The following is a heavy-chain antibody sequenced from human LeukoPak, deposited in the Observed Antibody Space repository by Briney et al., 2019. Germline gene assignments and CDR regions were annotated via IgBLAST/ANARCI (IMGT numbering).Heavy chain of an antibody. D-gene: IGHD3-16*01. CDR2: INHSGST. CDR3: ARSLGVYGPDWFDP. J-gene: IGHJ5*02. V-gene: IGHV4-34*01. Sequence: TESLSLTCTVYGGSFSGYYWSWIRQPPGKGLEWIGEINHSGSTNYNPSLKSRVTISVDTSKNQFSLKLSSVTAADTAVYYCARSLGVYGPDWFDPWGQGTLVTASS. CDR1: GGSFSGYY.